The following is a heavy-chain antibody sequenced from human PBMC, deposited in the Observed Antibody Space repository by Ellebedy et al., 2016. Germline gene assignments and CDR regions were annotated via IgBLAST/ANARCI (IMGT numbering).Heavy chain of an antibody. CDR1: GFTFSSYA. J-gene: IGHJ6*02. Sequence: GESLKISXAASGFTFSSYAMSWVRQAPGKGLEWVSSISGSGGSTYYADSVKGRFTISRDNSRNTLSLQMNSLRVEDTAVYYCAKGVGMDVWGQGTTVTVSS. CDR2: ISGSGGST. CDR3: AKGVGMDV. V-gene: IGHV3-23*01.